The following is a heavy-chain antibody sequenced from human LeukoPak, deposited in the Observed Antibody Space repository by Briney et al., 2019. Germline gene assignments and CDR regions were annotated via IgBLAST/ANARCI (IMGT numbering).Heavy chain of an antibody. Sequence: PSETLSLTCTVSGDSISSSYWSWIRQPPGKGLEWIGYVYYTGSSYYNPSLKSRATTSIDMSKNQFSLKLTSMTAADTAVYYCAREPSGSYGRIRHAFDIWGQGTMVTVSS. CDR2: VYYTGSS. V-gene: IGHV4-59*01. CDR3: AREPSGSYGRIRHAFDI. J-gene: IGHJ3*02. D-gene: IGHD1-26*01. CDR1: GDSISSSY.